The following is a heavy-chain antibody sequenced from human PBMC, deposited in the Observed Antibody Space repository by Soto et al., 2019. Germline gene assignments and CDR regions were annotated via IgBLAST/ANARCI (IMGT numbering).Heavy chain of an antibody. CDR3: ARRRRTNGTAGRWFDP. CDR2: ITHSGST. J-gene: IGHJ5*02. D-gene: IGHD1-1*01. CDR1: GGSFSGYY. Sequence: SETLSLTGAVYGGSFSGYYWSWIRQPPGKGLEWIGEITHSGSTNYNPSLQSRVTISVDTSKNQFSRKLRSFAAADTAVYYCARRRRTNGTAGRWFDPWGQGVLVTVSS. V-gene: IGHV4-34*01.